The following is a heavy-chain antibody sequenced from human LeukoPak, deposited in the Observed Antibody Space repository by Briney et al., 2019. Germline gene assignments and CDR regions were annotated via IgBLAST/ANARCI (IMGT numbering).Heavy chain of an antibody. CDR1: GGSISSGGYS. CDR3: ASALGYCSSTSCPSLDAFDI. Sequence: SETLSLTCAVSGGSISSGGYSWSWIRQPPGRGVGWIGYIYHIRSTYYNPPLKSRVTISADRSKTQFSLKLISVTAADTAVYYCASALGYCSSTSCPSLDAFDIWGQGTMVTVSS. V-gene: IGHV4-30-2*01. D-gene: IGHD2-2*01. J-gene: IGHJ3*02. CDR2: IYHIRST.